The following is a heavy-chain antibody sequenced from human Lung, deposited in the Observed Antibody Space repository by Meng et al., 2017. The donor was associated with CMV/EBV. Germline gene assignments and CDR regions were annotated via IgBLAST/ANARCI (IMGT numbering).Heavy chain of an antibody. J-gene: IGHJ4*02. CDR3: ARDLGGLGRDFDY. D-gene: IGHD3-16*01. CDR1: GFTFGGYW. V-gene: IGHV3-74*01. Sequence: GEXXTISCAASGFTFGGYWMHWVRQAPGKRPVWVSRIDGDGSSTSYADSVKGRFTISRDNAKNTLSPQMNSLGAEDTAIYYCARDLGGLGRDFDYGGQGTXVTVSS. CDR2: IDGDGSST.